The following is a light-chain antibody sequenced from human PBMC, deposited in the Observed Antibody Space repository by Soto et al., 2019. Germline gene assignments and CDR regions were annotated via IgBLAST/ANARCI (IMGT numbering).Light chain of an antibody. J-gene: IGKJ4*01. Sequence: EIVLTQSPGTLSLSPGERATLSCTASQSVSNNYLAWYQQKPGQAPRLLIYGASSRATGIPDRFSVSGSGTDFTLTISRLEPEDFAVYDCQQYGSSPLTFCGGTKVDIK. CDR3: QQYGSSPLT. V-gene: IGKV3-20*01. CDR2: GAS. CDR1: QSVSNNY.